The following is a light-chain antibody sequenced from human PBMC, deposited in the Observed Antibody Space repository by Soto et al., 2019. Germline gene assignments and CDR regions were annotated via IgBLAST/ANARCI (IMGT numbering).Light chain of an antibody. CDR2: SNN. CDR3: AAWDDSLNGYV. CDR1: TSNIGRND. V-gene: IGLV1-44*01. Sequence: QSALTQPPSASGTPGQRVSISCSGSTSNIGRNDVNWYQQLPGTAPKPLIYSNNQRPSGVPDRFSGSKSGTSASLAISGLQSEDEADYYCAAWDDSLNGYVFGNGTKVTVL. J-gene: IGLJ1*01.